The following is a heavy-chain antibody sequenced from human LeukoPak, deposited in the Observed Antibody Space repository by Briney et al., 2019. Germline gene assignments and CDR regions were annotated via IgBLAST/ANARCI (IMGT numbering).Heavy chain of an antibody. J-gene: IGHJ4*02. Sequence: QAGGSLRLSCAASGFTFSGYYMNWIRQAPGKGLEWVSYISSSRSSIYYADSVKGRFTISRDNAKNSLYLQMNSLRAEDTAVYYCAKNGDYTGFDPYFDYWGQGTLVTVSS. CDR3: AKNGDYTGFDPYFDY. V-gene: IGHV3-48*01. CDR2: ISSSRSSI. CDR1: GFTFSGYY. D-gene: IGHD5-12*01.